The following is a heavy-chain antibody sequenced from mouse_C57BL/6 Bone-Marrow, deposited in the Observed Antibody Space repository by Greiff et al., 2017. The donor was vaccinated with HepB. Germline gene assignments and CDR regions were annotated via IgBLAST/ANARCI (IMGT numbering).Heavy chain of an antibody. CDR3: ATSYGNWYFDV. J-gene: IGHJ1*03. V-gene: IGHV1-82*01. CDR2: IYPGDGDT. CDR1: GYAFSSSW. Sequence: VQLVESGPELVKPGASVKISCKASGYAFSSSWMNWVKQRPGKGLEWIGRIYPGDGDTNYNGKFKGKATLTADKSSSTAYMQLSSLTSEDSAVYFCATSYGNWYFDVWGTGTTVTVSS. D-gene: IGHD2-10*01.